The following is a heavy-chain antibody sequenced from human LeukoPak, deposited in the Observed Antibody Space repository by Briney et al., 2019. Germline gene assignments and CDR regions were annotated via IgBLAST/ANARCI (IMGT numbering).Heavy chain of an antibody. CDR2: ISSNWGST. CDR1: GFTFSSYA. D-gene: IGHD2-15*01. J-gene: IGHJ5*02. CDR3: ARSAGDCSGGSCYPTYNSFDP. V-gene: IGHV3-64*01. Sequence: SGGSLRLSCAASGFTFSSYAMHWVRQAPGKGLEYVSAISSNWGSTYYANSVKGRFTISRDNSKSTLYLQMGSLRAEDMAVYYCARSAGDCSGGSCYPTYNSFDPWGQGTLVTVSS.